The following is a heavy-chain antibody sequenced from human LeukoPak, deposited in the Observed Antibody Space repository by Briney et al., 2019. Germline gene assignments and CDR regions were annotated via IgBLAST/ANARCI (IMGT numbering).Heavy chain of an antibody. V-gene: IGHV1-18*01. D-gene: IGHD4-17*01. Sequence: GASVKVSCKASGYTFTTHGISWVRQAPGQGLEWMGWISTYNGNTNYAQKLQGRLTMTTDTSTSTAYMELRSLRSDDTAVYYCARGDDYGDYWGLYWGQGTLVAVSS. CDR2: ISTYNGNT. CDR3: ARGDDYGDYWGLY. CDR1: GYTFTTHG. J-gene: IGHJ4*02.